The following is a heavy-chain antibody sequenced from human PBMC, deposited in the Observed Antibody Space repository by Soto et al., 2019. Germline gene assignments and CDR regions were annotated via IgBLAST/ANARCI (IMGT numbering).Heavy chain of an antibody. CDR1: AFTFSRYN. Sequence: GGSLRLSCAASAFTFSRYNMKWVRQAQGTGLEWPSSISRSSNYIYYADSVKGRFTISRDNAENSLYLQMNSLRAEDTAVYFCARDASSDYYYYYGMDVWGQGTTVTV. D-gene: IGHD6-6*01. CDR3: ARDASSDYYYYYGMDV. CDR2: ISRSSNYI. V-gene: IGHV3-21*01. J-gene: IGHJ6*02.